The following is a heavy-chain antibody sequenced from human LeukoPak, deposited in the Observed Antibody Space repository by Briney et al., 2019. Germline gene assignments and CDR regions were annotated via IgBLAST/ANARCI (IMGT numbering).Heavy chain of an antibody. Sequence: SETLSLTCTVSGGSISSYYWSWIRQPPGKGLEWIGYIYYSGSTNYNPSLKSRVTISVDTSKNQFSLKLSSVTAADTAVYYCARGDYNDGAGYLDHWGQGTLVPVSS. D-gene: IGHD3-22*01. J-gene: IGHJ5*02. V-gene: IGHV4-59*08. CDR2: IYYSGST. CDR1: GGSISSYY. CDR3: ARGDYNDGAGYLDH.